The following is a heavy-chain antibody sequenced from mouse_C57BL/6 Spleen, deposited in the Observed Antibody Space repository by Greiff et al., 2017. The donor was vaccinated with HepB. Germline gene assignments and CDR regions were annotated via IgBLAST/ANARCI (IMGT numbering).Heavy chain of an antibody. Sequence: QVQLQQSGAELARPGASVKLSCKASGYTFTSYGISWVKQRTGQGLEWIGEIYPRSGNTYYNEKFKGKATLTADKSSSTAYMELRSLTSEDSAVYFCARSRIYYYGSSLSYWGQGTLVTVSA. D-gene: IGHD1-1*01. CDR3: ARSRIYYYGSSLSY. CDR2: IYPRSGNT. CDR1: GYTFTSYG. V-gene: IGHV1-81*01. J-gene: IGHJ3*01.